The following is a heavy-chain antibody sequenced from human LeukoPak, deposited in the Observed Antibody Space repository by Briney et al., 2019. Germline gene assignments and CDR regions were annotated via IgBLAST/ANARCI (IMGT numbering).Heavy chain of an antibody. CDR2: IYTSGST. D-gene: IGHD3-22*01. CDR3: ARGGGHYYDSSGYLPDWFDP. V-gene: IGHV4-4*07. J-gene: IGHJ5*02. CDR1: GGSISSYY. Sequence: SSETLSLTCTVSGGSISSYYWSWIRQPAGKGLEWIGRIYTSGSTNYNPSLKSRVTMSVDTSKSQFSLKLSSVTAADTAVYYCARGGGHYYDSSGYLPDWFDPWGQGTLVTVSS.